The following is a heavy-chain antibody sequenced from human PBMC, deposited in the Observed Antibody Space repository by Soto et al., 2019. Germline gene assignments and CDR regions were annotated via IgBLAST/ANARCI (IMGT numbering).Heavy chain of an antibody. D-gene: IGHD1-1*01. CDR2: IRDKGTT. Sequence: EVHLVESGGGLVKPGGSLRLSCAASGLPFSEAWMSWVRQAPGKGLEWVGRIRDKGTTEYAAPVKDRFTISRDDSQNTVYLXMXXXXXXXXAXXXXTTDEEXNGNDGDFDYWGQGTLVTVSS. CDR1: GLPFSEAW. V-gene: IGHV3-15*01. J-gene: IGHJ4*02. CDR3: TTDEEXNGNDGDFDY.